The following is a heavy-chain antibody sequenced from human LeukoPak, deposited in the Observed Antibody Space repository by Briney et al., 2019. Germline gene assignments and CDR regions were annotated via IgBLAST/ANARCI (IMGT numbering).Heavy chain of an antibody. D-gene: IGHD5-24*01. V-gene: IGHV4-61*01. Sequence: SETLSLTCTVSGGSVSSGSYYWSWIRQPPGKGLEWIGYIYYSGSTNYNPSLKSRVTISVDTSKNQFSLKLNSVTAADTAVYYCASQGPGSPTMRWGQGTLVTVSP. J-gene: IGHJ4*02. CDR1: GGSVSSGSYY. CDR2: IYYSGST. CDR3: ASQGPGSPTMR.